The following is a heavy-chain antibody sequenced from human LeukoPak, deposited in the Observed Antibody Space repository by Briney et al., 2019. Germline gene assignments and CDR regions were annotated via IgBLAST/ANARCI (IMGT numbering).Heavy chain of an antibody. CDR2: IYYSGSA. CDR1: GGSISSYY. V-gene: IGHV4-59*01. J-gene: IGHJ5*02. D-gene: IGHD3-10*01. CDR3: AGVPYGSGENWFDP. Sequence: KPSETLSLTCTVSGGSISSYYWSWIRQPPGKGLEWIGYIYYSGSATYNPSLKSRVTISVDTSKNQFSLKLSSVTAADTAVYYCAGVPYGSGENWFDPWGQGALVTVSS.